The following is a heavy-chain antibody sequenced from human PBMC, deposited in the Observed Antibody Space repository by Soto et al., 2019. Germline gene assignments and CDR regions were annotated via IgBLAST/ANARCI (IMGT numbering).Heavy chain of an antibody. D-gene: IGHD2-2*01. CDR1: GYTFTGYY. CDR3: ARENCSSTSCYGWFDP. V-gene: IGHV1-2*02. J-gene: IGHJ5*02. CDR2: INPNSGGT. Sequence: ASVKVSCKASGYTFTGYYMHWVRQAPGQGLEWMGWINPNSGGTNYAQKFQGRVTMTRDTSISTAYMELSRLRSDDTAVYYCARENCSSTSCYGWFDPWGQGTMVTFYS.